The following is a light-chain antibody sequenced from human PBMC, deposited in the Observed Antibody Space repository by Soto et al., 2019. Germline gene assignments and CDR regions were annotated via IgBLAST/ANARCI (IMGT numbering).Light chain of an antibody. CDR2: AAS. Sequence: DIHMTQSPSSLSASVGDRVTITCRAGHSISTYLNWFQQKPGKAPKLLIYAASSLQSGVPSRLSGSGSGTDFTLTISSLQPEDFATYYCQQSYSTPQITFGQGTRLEI. J-gene: IGKJ5*01. V-gene: IGKV1-39*01. CDR1: HSISTY. CDR3: QQSYSTPQIT.